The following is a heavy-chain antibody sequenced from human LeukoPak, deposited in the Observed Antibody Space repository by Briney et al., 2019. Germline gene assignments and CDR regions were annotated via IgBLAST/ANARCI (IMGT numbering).Heavy chain of an antibody. CDR1: GVSISSGGYY. V-gene: IGHV4-30-2*01. CDR3: ARDVTNQVSSPVVVGAFDI. Sequence: SETLSLTCTVSGVSISSGGYYWSWIRQPPGKGLEWIGYIYHSGSTYYNPSLKSRVTISVDRSENQFSLKLSSVTAADTAVYYCARDVTNQVSSPVVVGAFDIWGQGTMVTVSS. J-gene: IGHJ3*02. D-gene: IGHD4-23*01. CDR2: IYHSGST.